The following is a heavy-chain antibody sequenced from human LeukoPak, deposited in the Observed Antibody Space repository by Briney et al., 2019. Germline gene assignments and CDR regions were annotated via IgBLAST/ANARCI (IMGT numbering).Heavy chain of an antibody. V-gene: IGHV4-38-2*02. D-gene: IGHD1-26*01. J-gene: IGHJ3*02. CDR3: ASYSGTYSAFEI. Sequence: PSETLSLTCTVSGYSISSGYYWGWIRQPPGKGLEWIGSIYHSGSTYYNPSFKSRVAISVDTSKNHFSLTLNAVTAADTAVYYCASYSGTYSAFEIWGQGTPVTVSS. CDR1: GYSISSGYY. CDR2: IYHSGST.